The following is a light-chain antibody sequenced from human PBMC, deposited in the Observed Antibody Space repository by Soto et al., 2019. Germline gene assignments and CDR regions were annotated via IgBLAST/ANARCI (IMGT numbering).Light chain of an antibody. V-gene: IGKV3-20*01. Sequence: EIVLTRSPGTLSLSPGERATLSCRASQSVSSSYLAWYQQKPGQAPRLLIYGASSRATGIPDRFSGSGSGTDFTLTISRLEPEDFAVYYCQQYGSSSWTVGQGTKVDSK. CDR1: QSVSSSY. CDR3: QQYGSSSWT. CDR2: GAS. J-gene: IGKJ1*01.